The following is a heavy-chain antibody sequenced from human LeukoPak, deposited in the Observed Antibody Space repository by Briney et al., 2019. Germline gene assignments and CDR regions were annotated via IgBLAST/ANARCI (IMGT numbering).Heavy chain of an antibody. CDR1: GGSISSGGYS. D-gene: IGHD3-22*01. J-gene: IGHJ4*02. CDR2: IYHSGST. CDR3: ARGYYDSSGYGPIVDY. Sequence: SETLSLTCAVSGGSISSGGYSWSWIRQPPGKGLEWIGYIYHSGSTYYNPSLKSRVTISVDTSKNQFSLKLSSVTAADTAVYYCARGYYDSSGYGPIVDYWGQGTLVTVSS. V-gene: IGHV4-30-2*05.